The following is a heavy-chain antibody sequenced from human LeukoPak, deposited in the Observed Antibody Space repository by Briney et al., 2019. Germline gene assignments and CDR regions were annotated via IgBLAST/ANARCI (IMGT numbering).Heavy chain of an antibody. CDR3: AKDRANIVVVVAATFLSEYFQH. CDR2: ISGSGGST. D-gene: IGHD2-15*01. CDR1: GFTFSSYA. Sequence: GGSLRLSCAASGFTFSSYAMSWVRQAPGKGLEWVSAISGSGGSTYYADSVKGRFTISRDNSKNTLYLQMNSLRAEDTAVYYCAKDRANIVVVVAATFLSEYFQHWGQGTLATVSS. V-gene: IGHV3-23*01. J-gene: IGHJ1*01.